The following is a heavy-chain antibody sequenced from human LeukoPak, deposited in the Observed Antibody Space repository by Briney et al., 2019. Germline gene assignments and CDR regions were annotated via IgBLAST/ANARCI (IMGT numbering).Heavy chain of an antibody. CDR3: ARGSRFDY. J-gene: IGHJ4*02. CDR2: ISSSVSPI. CDR1: GFKFTSYS. Sequence: GGSLRLSCAASGFKFTSYSMNWVRQAPGKGLEWISYISSSVSPIYYADSVKGRFTISRDDAKKSSDLQMTNLTAEDTAVYFCARGSRFDYWGQGAPVTVSS. V-gene: IGHV3-48*04.